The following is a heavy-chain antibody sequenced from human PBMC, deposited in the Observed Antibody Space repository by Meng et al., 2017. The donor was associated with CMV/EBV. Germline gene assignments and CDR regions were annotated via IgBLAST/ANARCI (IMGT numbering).Heavy chain of an antibody. Sequence: GGSLRLSCAASGFTVSSNYMSWVRQAPGKGLEWVSVIYSGGSTYYADSVKGRFTISRDNSKNTLYLQMNSLRAEDTAVYYCARDAGYSGKYYYGMDVWGQGTTVTVSS. CDR1: GFTVSSNY. CDR2: IYSGGST. D-gene: IGHD5-18*01. J-gene: IGHJ6*02. V-gene: IGHV3-53*01. CDR3: ARDAGYSGKYYYGMDV.